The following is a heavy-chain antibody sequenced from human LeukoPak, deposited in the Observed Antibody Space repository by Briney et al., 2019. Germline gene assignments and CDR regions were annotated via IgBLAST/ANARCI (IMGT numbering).Heavy chain of an antibody. V-gene: IGHV4-59*01. CDR3: ARSPGIQFLDY. D-gene: IGHD5-18*01. CDR1: GGSISSYY. J-gene: IGHJ4*02. CDR2: IYYSGST. Sequence: SETLSLTCTVSGGSISSYYWSWIRQPPGNGMEWIGYIYYSGSTNYNPSLKSRVTISVDTSKNQFSLKLSSVTAADTAVYYCARSPGIQFLDYWGQGTLVTVSS.